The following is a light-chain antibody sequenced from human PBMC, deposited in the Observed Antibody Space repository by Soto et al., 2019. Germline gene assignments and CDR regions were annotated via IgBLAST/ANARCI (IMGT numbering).Light chain of an antibody. CDR2: GAS. Sequence: DIPMTQSPSSLSASVGDRVTITCRASQTINNFLNWYQQKPGKAPNLLIHGASTLQSGVPSRFTGSGSGTYFTLTISSLQPEDFATYYCQQHFHSPPAFGQGTRLEIK. V-gene: IGKV1-39*01. CDR3: QQHFHSPPA. J-gene: IGKJ5*01. CDR1: QTINNF.